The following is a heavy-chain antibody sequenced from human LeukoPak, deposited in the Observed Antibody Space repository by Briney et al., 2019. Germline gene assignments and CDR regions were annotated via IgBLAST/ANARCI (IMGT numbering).Heavy chain of an antibody. V-gene: IGHV4-39*07. Sequence: PSETLSLTCTVSGGSISSSSYYWGWIRQPPGKGLEWIGSIYYSGSTYYNPSLKSRVTISVDMSKNQFSLKLSSVTAADTAMYYCAREGGDYGAWFDPWGQGTLVTVSS. CDR2: IYYSGST. D-gene: IGHD4-17*01. J-gene: IGHJ5*02. CDR3: AREGGDYGAWFDP. CDR1: GGSISSSSYY.